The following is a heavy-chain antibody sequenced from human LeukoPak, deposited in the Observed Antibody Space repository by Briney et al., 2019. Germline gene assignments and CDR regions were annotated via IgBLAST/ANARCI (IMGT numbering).Heavy chain of an antibody. Sequence: SETLSLTCTISGYSLSSGYYWGWIRQPPGKGLEWIGSVDHSGGTYYNPSLRSRVSISVDTSKNQFSLKLSSVTAADTAVYSCAGFTFFRGVITFDYWGQGTLVTVSS. V-gene: IGHV4-38-2*02. J-gene: IGHJ4*02. CDR3: AGFTFFRGVITFDY. D-gene: IGHD3-10*01. CDR2: VDHSGGT. CDR1: GYSLSSGYY.